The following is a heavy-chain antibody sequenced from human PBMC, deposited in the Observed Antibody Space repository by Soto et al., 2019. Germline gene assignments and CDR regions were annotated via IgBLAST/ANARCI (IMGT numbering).Heavy chain of an antibody. D-gene: IGHD3-16*01. CDR2: LNPNSGGS. CDR3: ATLGAGAFDY. V-gene: IGHV1-2*02. CDR1: GCTFTEYY. Sequence: AAVKVSCKACGCTFTEYYIHWVRQAPGQGLECVGWLNPNSGGSNYAQKFQGRVTMTRDTSISTAYMELSRLTSDDTAVYYCATLGAGAFDYWGQGTLVTVSS. J-gene: IGHJ4*02.